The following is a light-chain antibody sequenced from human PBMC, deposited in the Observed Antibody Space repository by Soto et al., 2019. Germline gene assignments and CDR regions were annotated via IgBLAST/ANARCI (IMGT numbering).Light chain of an antibody. V-gene: IGLV2-23*01. CDR3: CSYAGGSTYV. CDR2: EDS. CDR1: STDVGSYDL. Sequence: QSALTQPASVSGSPGQSITISCTGTSTDVGSYDLLSWFQQHPGKAPKLMIYEDSKRPSGVSDRFSGAKSGNTASLTISGLQAEDESDYYCCSYAGGSTYVFGTGTKLTVL. J-gene: IGLJ1*01.